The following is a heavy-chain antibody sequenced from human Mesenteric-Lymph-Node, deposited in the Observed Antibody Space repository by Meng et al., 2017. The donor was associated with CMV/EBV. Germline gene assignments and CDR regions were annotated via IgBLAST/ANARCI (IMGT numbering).Heavy chain of an antibody. CDR1: GFRFSDYY. Sequence: RLSCAASGFRFSDYYMTWIRQAPGKGLEWVSYISSSGSIIDYAGSVKGRFTVSRDNAKNSLYLLMNSLRAEDTAVYYCAREAFSLGEHPPDYWGQGTLVTVSS. CDR2: ISSSGSII. CDR3: AREAFSLGEHPPDY. J-gene: IGHJ4*02. D-gene: IGHD3-10*01. V-gene: IGHV3-11*01.